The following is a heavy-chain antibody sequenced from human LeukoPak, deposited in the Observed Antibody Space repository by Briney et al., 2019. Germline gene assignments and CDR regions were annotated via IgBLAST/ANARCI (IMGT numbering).Heavy chain of an antibody. CDR3: VRGWATIFGVVIRPFDY. V-gene: IGHV4-34*01. CDR1: GGSFSGYY. J-gene: IGHJ4*02. D-gene: IGHD3-3*01. CDR2: INHSGST. Sequence: SETLSLTCAVYGGSFSGYYWSWIRQPPGKGLEWIGEINHSGSTNYNPSLKSRVTISVDTSKNQFSLKLSSVTAADTAVYYCVRGWATIFGVVIRPFDYWGQGTLVTVSS.